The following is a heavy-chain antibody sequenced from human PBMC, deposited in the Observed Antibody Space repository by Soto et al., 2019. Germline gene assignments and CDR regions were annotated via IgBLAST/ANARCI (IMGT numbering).Heavy chain of an antibody. CDR1: GYTFTSYY. V-gene: IGHV1-46*01. D-gene: IGHD2-21*02. J-gene: IGHJ4*02. Sequence: ASVKVSCKASGYTFTSYYMHWVRQAPGQGLEWMGIINPSGGGTSYAQKFRGRVTMTRDTSTSTVYMELSSLRSEDTAVYYCARETVVVTAFPGGIDYWGQGTLVTVSS. CDR2: INPSGGGT. CDR3: ARETVVVTAFPGGIDY.